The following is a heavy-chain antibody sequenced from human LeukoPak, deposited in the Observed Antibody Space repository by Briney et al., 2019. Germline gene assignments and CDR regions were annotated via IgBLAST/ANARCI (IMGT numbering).Heavy chain of an antibody. CDR3: ASALASAVAGTSWFDP. D-gene: IGHD6-19*01. CDR1: GYTFTSYD. CDR2: MNPNSGNT. V-gene: IGHV1-8*03. J-gene: IGHJ5*02. Sequence: ASVKVSCKASGYTFTSYDINWVRQATGQGLEWMGWMNPNSGNTGYAQKFQGRVTITRNTSISTAYMELSSLRSEDTAVYYCASALASAVAGTSWFDPWGQGTLVTVSS.